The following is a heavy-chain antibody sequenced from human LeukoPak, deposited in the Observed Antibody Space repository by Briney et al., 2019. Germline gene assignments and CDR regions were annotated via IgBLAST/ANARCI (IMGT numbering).Heavy chain of an antibody. CDR2: IYGGGST. J-gene: IGHJ4*02. CDR1: GFTVSNNY. D-gene: IGHD1-26*01. V-gene: IGHV3-53*01. CDR3: AKVALRGYYFDY. Sequence: GGSLRLSCVVSGFTVSNNYMTWVRQAPGKGLEWVSTIYGGGSTYYADSVRGRFTISRHNSKNTLYLQMNSLRAEDTAVYYCAKVALRGYYFDYWGQGTLVTVSS.